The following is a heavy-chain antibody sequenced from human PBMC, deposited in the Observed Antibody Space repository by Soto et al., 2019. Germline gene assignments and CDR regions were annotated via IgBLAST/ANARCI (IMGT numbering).Heavy chain of an antibody. CDR1: GGSISSGGDY. V-gene: IGHV4-31*03. J-gene: IGHJ4*02. CDR2: IYYSGST. CDR3: ARGFEYSGINFDY. Sequence: SETLSLTCTVSGGSISSGGDYWSWIRQHPGKGLEWIGYIYYSGSTYYNPSLKSRVTISVDTSKNQFSLKLSSVTAADTAVYYCARGFEYSGINFDYWGQGTLVTVSS. D-gene: IGHD5-12*01.